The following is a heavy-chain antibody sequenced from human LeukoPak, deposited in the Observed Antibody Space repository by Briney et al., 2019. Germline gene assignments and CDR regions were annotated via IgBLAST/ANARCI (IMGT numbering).Heavy chain of an antibody. CDR2: VNYSGTT. V-gene: IGHV4-34*01. D-gene: IGHD3-10*01. CDR1: GEYFSGNY. CDR3: ARRSNRSGSPLRN. J-gene: IGHJ1*01. Sequence: PSETLSLTCALYGEYFSGNYWNWVRQPPGRGLEWIGDVNYSGTTNYNPSLKSRVTISADTSKNQFSLKVNSVTAADTAVYYCARRSNRSGSPLRNWGQGTLVTVSS.